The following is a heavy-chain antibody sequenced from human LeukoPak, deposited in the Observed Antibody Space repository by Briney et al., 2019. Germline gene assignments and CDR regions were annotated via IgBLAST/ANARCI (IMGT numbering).Heavy chain of an antibody. CDR3: ARDFLLYSGGYNWFDP. V-gene: IGHV4-59*01. J-gene: IGHJ5*02. CDR2: IYYSGST. Sequence: SETLSLTCTVSGGSISSYYWSWIRQPPGKGLEWIGYIYYSGSTNYNPSLKSRVTISVDTSKNQFSLKLSSVTAADTAVYYCARDFLLYSGGYNWFDPWGQGTLVTVSS. CDR1: GGSISSYY. D-gene: IGHD2-8*01.